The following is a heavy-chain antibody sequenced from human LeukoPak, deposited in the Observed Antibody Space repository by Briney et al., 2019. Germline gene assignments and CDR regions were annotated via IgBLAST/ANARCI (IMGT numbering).Heavy chain of an antibody. Sequence: GGSLRLSCAASGFTFSSYWMSWVRQAPGKGLEWVANIKQDGGEKFYVDSVKGRFTISRDNANNLLYLQMNSLRVEDTAVYYCATRYCTTTNCYAHDYWGQGTLVTVSS. CDR1: GFTFSSYW. D-gene: IGHD2-2*01. CDR2: IKQDGGEK. J-gene: IGHJ4*02. V-gene: IGHV3-7*01. CDR3: ATRYCTTTNCYAHDY.